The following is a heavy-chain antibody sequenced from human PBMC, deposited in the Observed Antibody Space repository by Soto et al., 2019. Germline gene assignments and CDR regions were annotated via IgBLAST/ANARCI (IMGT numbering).Heavy chain of an antibody. CDR2: IIPIFGTA. V-gene: IGHV1-69*13. CDR3: ARMSGSYYYYYGMDV. CDR1: GGTFSSYA. J-gene: IGHJ6*02. Sequence: GASVKVSCKASGGTFSSYAISWVRQAPGQGLEWMGGIIPIFGTANYAQKFQGRVTITADESTSTAYMELSSLRSEDTAVYYCARMSGSYYYYYGMDVWGQGTTVTVSS. D-gene: IGHD1-26*01.